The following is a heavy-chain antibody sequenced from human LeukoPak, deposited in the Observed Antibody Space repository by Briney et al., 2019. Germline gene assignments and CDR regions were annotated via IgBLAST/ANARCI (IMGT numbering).Heavy chain of an antibody. D-gene: IGHD3-16*02. CDR3: ARGEEISNWFDP. Sequence: SVKVSCKASGGTFSSYAISWVRQAPGQGLEWMGGIIPIFGTANYAQKFQGRVTITADKSTSTAYMELSSLGSEDTAVYYCARGEEISNWFDPWGQGTLVTVSS. CDR1: GGTFSSYA. J-gene: IGHJ5*02. CDR2: IIPIFGTA. V-gene: IGHV1-69*06.